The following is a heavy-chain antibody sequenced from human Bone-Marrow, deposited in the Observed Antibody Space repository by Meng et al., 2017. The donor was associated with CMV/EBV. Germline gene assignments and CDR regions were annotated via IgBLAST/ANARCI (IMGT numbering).Heavy chain of an antibody. CDR2: ISASGNT. Sequence: AYGFTFSSCAMSWVRQAPGKGLEWVSAISASGNTYSADSVRGRFTISRDNSKNTLFLQMNSLRAEDAAIYYCAKVPQWLATSYFDSWGQGTLVTVSS. J-gene: IGHJ4*02. D-gene: IGHD6-19*01. V-gene: IGHV3-23*01. CDR3: AKVPQWLATSYFDS. CDR1: GFTFSSCA.